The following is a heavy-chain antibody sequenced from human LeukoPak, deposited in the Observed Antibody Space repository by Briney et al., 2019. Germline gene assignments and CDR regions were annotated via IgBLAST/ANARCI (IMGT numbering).Heavy chain of an antibody. V-gene: IGHV3-48*03. CDR3: ASDFGGAFDY. CDR2: ISSSGSTI. J-gene: IGHJ4*02. CDR1: GFAFSSYE. D-gene: IGHD3-16*01. Sequence: GSLRLSCAASGFAFSSYEVNWVRQAPGKGLEWVSYISSSGSTIYHADSVKGRFTISRDNAKSSLYLQMNSLRAEDTAVYYCASDFGGAFDYWGQGTLVTVSS.